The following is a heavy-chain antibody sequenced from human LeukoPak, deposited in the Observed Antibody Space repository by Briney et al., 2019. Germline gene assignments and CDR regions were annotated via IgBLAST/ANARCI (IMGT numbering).Heavy chain of an antibody. Sequence: GASVKVSCKASGGTFSSYAISWVRQAPGQGLEWMGGIIPIFGTANYAQKFQGRVTITADESTSTAYMELSSLRSEDTAVYYCASMVGATNYAFDIWGQGTMVTVSS. CDR1: GGTFSSYA. V-gene: IGHV1-69*13. CDR3: ASMVGATNYAFDI. CDR2: IIPIFGTA. D-gene: IGHD1-26*01. J-gene: IGHJ3*02.